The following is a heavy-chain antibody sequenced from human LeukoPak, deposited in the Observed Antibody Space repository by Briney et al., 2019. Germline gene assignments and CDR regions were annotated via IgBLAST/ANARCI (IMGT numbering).Heavy chain of an antibody. CDR3: AKDLIATTRQV. CDR2: ISYDGSNK. J-gene: IGHJ4*02. D-gene: IGHD1-1*01. V-gene: IGHV3-30*18. Sequence: GGSLRLSCAASRFTFSSYGMHWVRQAPGKGLEWVAVISYDGSNKYYADSVKGRFTISRDNSKNTLYLQMNSLRAEDTAVYYCAKDLIATTRQVWGQGTLVTVSS. CDR1: RFTFSSYG.